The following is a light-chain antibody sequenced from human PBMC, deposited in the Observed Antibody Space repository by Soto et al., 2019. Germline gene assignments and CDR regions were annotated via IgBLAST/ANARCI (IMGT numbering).Light chain of an antibody. Sequence: EIVMTXSPXXXXVSPGERATXSCRASQSTSDNLAWYQQKPGQAPRLRIYGAYTRATGIPARFSGSGSGTEFTLTISSLQSEDFAVYYCQLYNNWPRGTFGQGTKLEIK. J-gene: IGKJ2*02. CDR2: GAY. V-gene: IGKV3-15*01. CDR1: QSTSDN. CDR3: QLYNNWPRGT.